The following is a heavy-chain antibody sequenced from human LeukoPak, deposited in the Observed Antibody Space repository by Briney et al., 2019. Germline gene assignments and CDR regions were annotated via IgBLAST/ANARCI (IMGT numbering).Heavy chain of an antibody. Sequence: SETLSLTCTVSGGSISNYYLSWIRQPPGQGLEWIGYIYYSGNTNYNPSLKSRATISVDTSKNQFSPKLNSVTAADTAVYYCARVRYCSTNRCYDREFDNWGPGNLLTVSS. CDR1: GGSISNYY. D-gene: IGHD2-2*01. CDR2: IYYSGNT. V-gene: IGHV4-59*01. J-gene: IGHJ4*02. CDR3: ARVRYCSTNRCYDREFDN.